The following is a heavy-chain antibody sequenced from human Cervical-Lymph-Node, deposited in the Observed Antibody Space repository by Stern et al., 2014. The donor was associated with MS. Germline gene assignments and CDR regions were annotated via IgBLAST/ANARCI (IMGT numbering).Heavy chain of an antibody. J-gene: IGHJ4*02. CDR3: ASVAAAGTPPDY. CDR1: GGTFSSYA. V-gene: IGHV1-69*01. CDR2: IIPIFGTA. Sequence: VPLVESGAEVKKPGSSVKVSCKASGGTFSSYAISWVRQAPGQGLEWMGGIIPIFGTANYAQKFQGRVTITADESTSTAYMELSSLRSEDTAVYYCASVAAAGTPPDYWGQGTLVTVSS. D-gene: IGHD6-13*01.